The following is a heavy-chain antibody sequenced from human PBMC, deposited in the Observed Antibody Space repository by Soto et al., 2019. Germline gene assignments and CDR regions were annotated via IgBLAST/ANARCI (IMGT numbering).Heavy chain of an antibody. V-gene: IGHV4-31*03. J-gene: IGHJ4*02. D-gene: IGHD6-19*01. CDR1: GGSISSGGYY. CDR2: IYYSGST. Sequence: SETLSLTCTVSGGSISSGGYYWSWIRQHPGKGLEWIGYIYYSGSTYYNPSLKSRVTISVDTSKNQFSLKLSSVTAADTAVYYCARDRGGRYSSGWLRGYFDYWGQGTLVTVSS. CDR3: ARDRGGRYSSGWLRGYFDY.